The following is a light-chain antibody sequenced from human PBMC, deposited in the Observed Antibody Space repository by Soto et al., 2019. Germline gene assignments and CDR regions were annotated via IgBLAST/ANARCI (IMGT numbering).Light chain of an antibody. V-gene: IGLV1-51*01. Sequence: QSVLAQPPSVSGAPGQSVTISCTGTWSNLGAGHDVHWYQQLPGTAPRLLIYDDNKRPSGIPDRFSGSKSGTSATLGITGFQTGDEADYYCGSWDSSLSAYVFGTGTKVTVL. J-gene: IGLJ1*01. CDR3: GSWDSSLSAYV. CDR1: WSNLGAGHD. CDR2: DDN.